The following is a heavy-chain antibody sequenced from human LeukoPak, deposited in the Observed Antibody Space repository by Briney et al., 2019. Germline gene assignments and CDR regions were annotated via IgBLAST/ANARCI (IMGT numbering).Heavy chain of an antibody. CDR1: GFTVSSNY. J-gene: IGHJ4*02. CDR2: IYSGGST. CDR3: AREGSSFCSGGSCYPSGFDY. D-gene: IGHD2-15*01. Sequence: GGSLRPSCAASGFTVSSNYMSWVRQAPGKGLEWVSVIYSGGSTYYADSVKGRFTISRDNSKNTLYLQMSSLRAEDTAVYYCAREGSSFCSGGSCYPSGFDYWGQGTLVTVSS. V-gene: IGHV3-53*01.